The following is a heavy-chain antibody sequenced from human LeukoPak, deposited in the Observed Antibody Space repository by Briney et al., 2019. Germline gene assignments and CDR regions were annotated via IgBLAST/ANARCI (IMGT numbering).Heavy chain of an antibody. Sequence: PSETLSLTCTVSGGSISSGDYYWSWIRQPPGKGLEWIGCRYYSGSTYYNPSLKSRVTISVDTSKNQFSLKLSSVTAADTAVYYCARAAVYYYDSSGYCLYFDYWGQGTLVTVSS. V-gene: IGHV4-30-4*01. J-gene: IGHJ4*02. CDR2: RYYSGST. D-gene: IGHD3-22*01. CDR3: ARAAVYYYDSSGYCLYFDY. CDR1: GGSISSGDYY.